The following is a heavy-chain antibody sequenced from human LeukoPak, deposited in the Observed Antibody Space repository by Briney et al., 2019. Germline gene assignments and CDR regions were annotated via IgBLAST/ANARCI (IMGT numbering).Heavy chain of an antibody. Sequence: SETLSLTCAVYGGSFSGYYRSWIRQPPGKGLEWIGEINHSGSTNYNPSLKSRVTISVDTSKNQFSLKLSSVTAADTAVYYCAGCVSSGSNWFDPWGQGTLVTVSS. CDR2: INHSGST. CDR3: AGCVSSGSNWFDP. D-gene: IGHD3-22*01. V-gene: IGHV4-34*01. CDR1: GGSFSGYY. J-gene: IGHJ5*02.